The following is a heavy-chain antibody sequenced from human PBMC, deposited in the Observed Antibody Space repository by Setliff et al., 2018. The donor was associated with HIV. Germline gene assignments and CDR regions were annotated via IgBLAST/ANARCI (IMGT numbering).Heavy chain of an antibody. CDR2: VHGGNGKT. CDR1: GYAFRDHT. Sequence: GASVKVSCKASGYAFRDHTIHWVRQAAGQGLEWMGYVHGGNGKTEYLQKFQGRMTMTSDTSAATVYMELSSLKSEDSAIYYCAREFLVITRFDYWGQGTLVTVSS. CDR3: AREFLVITRFDY. V-gene: IGHV1-3*01. J-gene: IGHJ4*02. D-gene: IGHD1-20*01.